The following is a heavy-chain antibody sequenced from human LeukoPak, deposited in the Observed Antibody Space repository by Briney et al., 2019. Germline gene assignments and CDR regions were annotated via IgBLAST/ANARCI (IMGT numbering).Heavy chain of an antibody. Sequence: SETLSLTCTVSGGSISSSSYYWGWIRQPPGKGLEWIGSIYYSGSTYYNPSLKSRVTISVDTSKNQFSLKLSSVTAADTAVYYCASRALYGDYDYWGQGTLVAVSS. D-gene: IGHD4-17*01. CDR1: GGSISSSSYY. V-gene: IGHV4-39*01. CDR2: IYYSGST. CDR3: ASRALYGDYDY. J-gene: IGHJ4*02.